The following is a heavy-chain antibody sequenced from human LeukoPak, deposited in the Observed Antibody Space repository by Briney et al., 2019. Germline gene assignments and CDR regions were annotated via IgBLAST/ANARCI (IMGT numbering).Heavy chain of an antibody. CDR2: IDYSGNT. D-gene: IGHD3-22*01. J-gene: IGHJ4*02. V-gene: IGHV4-59*01. Sequence: SETLSLTCAVSGDSISSYYWSWIRQPPGKGLELIGYIDYSGNTNYNPSLKSRLIISLDTSKNQFSLKLSSVTAADTAVYYCARDRYYDSSGYSFSYYFDYWGQGTLVTVSS. CDR1: GDSISSYY. CDR3: ARDRYYDSSGYSFSYYFDY.